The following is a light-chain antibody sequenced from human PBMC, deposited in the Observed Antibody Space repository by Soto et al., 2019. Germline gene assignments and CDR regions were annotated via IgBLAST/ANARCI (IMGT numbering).Light chain of an antibody. CDR2: GAS. CDR3: QQYGSSPPRT. V-gene: IGKV3-20*01. Sequence: IVLTQSPGILSLSPGQRVTLSCRASQSVSNDFLAWYQQKPGQAPRLLIYGASTRATDVPDRFSGSGSGADFTLTISRLEPEDFAVYYCQQYGSSPPRTFGQGTKVEMK. J-gene: IGKJ1*01. CDR1: QSVSNDF.